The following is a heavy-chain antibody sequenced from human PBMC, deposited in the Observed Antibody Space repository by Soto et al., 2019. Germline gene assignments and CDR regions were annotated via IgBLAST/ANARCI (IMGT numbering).Heavy chain of an antibody. D-gene: IGHD3-10*01. Sequence: ASVKVSCKASGYTFTSYGISWVRQAPGQGLEWMGWISAYNGNTNYAQKLQGRVTMTTDTSTSTACMELRSLRSDDTAVYYCARSVYPYGSGSYYPSNYWGQGTLVTVSS. CDR3: ARSVYPYGSGSYYPSNY. CDR2: ISAYNGNT. V-gene: IGHV1-18*04. J-gene: IGHJ4*02. CDR1: GYTFTSYG.